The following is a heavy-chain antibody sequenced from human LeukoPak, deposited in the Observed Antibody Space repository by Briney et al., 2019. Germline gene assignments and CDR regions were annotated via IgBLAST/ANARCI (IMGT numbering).Heavy chain of an antibody. D-gene: IGHD6-13*01. J-gene: IGHJ3*02. CDR2: ISSSSSTI. Sequence: GGSLRLSCAASGFTVSSNYMSWVRQAPGKGLEWVSYISSSSSTIYYADSVKGRFTISRDNGKNSLYLQMNNLRAEDTAVYYCASQLGDASDIWGQGTMVTVSS. CDR1: GFTVSSNY. CDR3: ASQLGDASDI. V-gene: IGHV3-48*01.